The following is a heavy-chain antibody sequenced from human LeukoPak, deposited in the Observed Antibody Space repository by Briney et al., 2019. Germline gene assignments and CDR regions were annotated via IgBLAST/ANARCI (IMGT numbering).Heavy chain of an antibody. Sequence: SETLSLTCTVSDGSINSYFWSWIRQPAGKGLEYIGRIYASGSTNYNPSLKSRVTMSVDTSKNQFSLKLTSVTAADTAVYYCARLLVGESRFDPWGQGTLVTVSS. CDR2: IYASGST. CDR3: ARLLVGESRFDP. CDR1: DGSINSYF. J-gene: IGHJ5*02. D-gene: IGHD2-15*01. V-gene: IGHV4-4*07.